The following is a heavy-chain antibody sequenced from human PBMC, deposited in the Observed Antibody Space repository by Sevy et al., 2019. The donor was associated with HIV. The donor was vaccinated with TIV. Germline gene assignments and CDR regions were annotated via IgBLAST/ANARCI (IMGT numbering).Heavy chain of an antibody. CDR3: AREGCTKPHDY. CDR2: LSFGCGKI. D-gene: IGHD2-8*01. V-gene: IGHV3-23*01. CDR1: GFTFSKYS. J-gene: IGHJ4*02. Sequence: GGSLRLSCAASGFTFSKYSMSWVRQPPGKGLEWVSTLSFGCGKINYADSVKGRFTISRDNSKSSVYLQMNNLRPEHTAVYYCAREGCTKPHDYWGQGTLVTVSS.